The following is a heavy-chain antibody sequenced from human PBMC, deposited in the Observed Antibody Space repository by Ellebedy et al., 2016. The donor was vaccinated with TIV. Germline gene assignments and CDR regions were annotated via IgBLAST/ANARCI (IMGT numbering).Heavy chain of an antibody. D-gene: IGHD5-18*01. CDR3: AKDRTSGDGYWVFDN. CDR1: GFTFSPYA. J-gene: IGHJ4*02. V-gene: IGHV3-23*01. CDR2: IVGSGS. Sequence: PGGSLRLSCAASGFTFSPYAMSWVRQAPGKGLEWVSGIVGSGSQKYADSVKGRFTISRDNSKRTVELQMNSRRAEDTAVYFCAKDRTSGDGYWVFDNWGQGTLVSVSS.